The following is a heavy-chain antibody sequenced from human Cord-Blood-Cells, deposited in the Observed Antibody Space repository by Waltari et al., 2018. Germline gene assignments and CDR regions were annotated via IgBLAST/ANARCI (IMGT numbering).Heavy chain of an antibody. V-gene: IGHV4-31*03. CDR2: IYYRGST. Sequence: QVQLQESGPGLVKPSQTLSLTCTVSGGSISSGGYYWSWIRQHPGKGLEWIGYIYYRGSTYYNPSLKSRVTISVDTSKNQFSLKLSAVTAADTAVYYCARGGAGYSGYEYYFDYWGQGTLVTVSS. CDR1: GGSISSGGYY. J-gene: IGHJ4*02. CDR3: ARGGAGYSGYEYYFDY. D-gene: IGHD5-12*01.